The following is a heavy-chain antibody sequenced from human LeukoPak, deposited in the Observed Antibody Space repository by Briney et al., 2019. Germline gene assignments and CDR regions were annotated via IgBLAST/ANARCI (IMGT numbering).Heavy chain of an antibody. D-gene: IGHD3-10*01. V-gene: IGHV4-59*01. J-gene: IGHJ4*02. CDR2: IYCSGST. CDR3: ARVRSTGEPHLDF. Sequence: PSETLSLTCAVSGVSISSYYWGWIRQPPGKGVECVVDIYCSGSTNYNPSLKSRVTISVDTSKNQFSLKRSSVTAADTAVYYCARVRSTGEPHLDFWGQGTLVTVSS. CDR1: GVSISSYY.